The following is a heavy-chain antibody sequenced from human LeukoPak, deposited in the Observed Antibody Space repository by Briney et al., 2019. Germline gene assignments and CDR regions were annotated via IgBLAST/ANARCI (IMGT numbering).Heavy chain of an antibody. CDR3: ARAGDYGGTTGAFDI. J-gene: IGHJ3*02. D-gene: IGHD4-23*01. CDR2: IYYSGST. CDR1: GGSISSYY. V-gene: IGHV4-59*01. Sequence: PSETLSLTCTVSGGSISSYYWSWIRQPPGKGLEWIGYIYYSGSTNYNPSLKSRVTISVDTSKNQFSLKLSSVTAADTAVYYCARAGDYGGTTGAFDIWGQGTMVTVSS.